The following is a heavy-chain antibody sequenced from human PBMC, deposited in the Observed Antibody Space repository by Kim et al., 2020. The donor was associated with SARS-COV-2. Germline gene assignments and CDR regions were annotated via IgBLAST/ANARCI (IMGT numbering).Heavy chain of an antibody. CDR2: INPDTGGT. CDR1: GNTFTGHY. J-gene: IGHJ4*02. CDR3: AATGDY. D-gene: IGHD1-26*01. V-gene: IGHV1-2*06. Sequence: ASVKVSCKASGNTFTGHYLYWVRQAPGQGLEWMGRINPDTGGTKYAQKFQGRVTMTRDTSINTAYMELSRLRSDDTALYYCAATGDYWGQGTLVTVSS.